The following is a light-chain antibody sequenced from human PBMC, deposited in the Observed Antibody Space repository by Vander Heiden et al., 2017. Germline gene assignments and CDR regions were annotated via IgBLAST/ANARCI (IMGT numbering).Light chain of an antibody. CDR2: DAS. CDR1: QDIGKY. Sequence: DIQMPQSPSYLSASGGGRVTITGQASQDIGKYLNWYQQKPGKAPNLLIYDASNLETGVPSGFSGSGSGTDFTFTISSLQPEDIATYYCQQYDNLPLTFGGGTKVEIK. V-gene: IGKV1-33*01. CDR3: QQYDNLPLT. J-gene: IGKJ4*01.